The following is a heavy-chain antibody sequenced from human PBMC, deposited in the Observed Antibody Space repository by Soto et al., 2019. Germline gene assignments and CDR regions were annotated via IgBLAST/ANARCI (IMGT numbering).Heavy chain of an antibody. J-gene: IGHJ4*02. CDR2: IIPIFGTA. CDR1: GGTFSSYS. Sequence: QVQLVQSGAEVKKPGSSVKVSCKASGGTFSSYSINWVRQAPGQGLEWMGEIIPIFGTATYAQKFQGRVTITAEESTSTAYMALSSLRSEDTAVYYCARDGGRHSGGIDYWGQGTLVTVSS. D-gene: IGHD1-26*01. CDR3: ARDGGRHSGGIDY. V-gene: IGHV1-69*01.